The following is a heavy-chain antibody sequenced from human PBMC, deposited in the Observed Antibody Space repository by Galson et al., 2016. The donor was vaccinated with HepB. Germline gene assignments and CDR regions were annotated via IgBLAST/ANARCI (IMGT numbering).Heavy chain of an antibody. V-gene: IGHV3-7*05. CDR3: ARERFCSRATCYVGDAFHI. CDR2: IKQDGSEK. CDR1: GFTFSTYY. D-gene: IGHD2-2*01. J-gene: IGHJ3*02. Sequence: SLRLSCAASGFTFSTYYMTWVRQPPGKGLEWVAGIKQDGSEKYYVDSVKGRFTISRDNAKNSLYVQMDSLRAEDTAVYFCARERFCSRATCYVGDAFHIGGQGTMVTVSS.